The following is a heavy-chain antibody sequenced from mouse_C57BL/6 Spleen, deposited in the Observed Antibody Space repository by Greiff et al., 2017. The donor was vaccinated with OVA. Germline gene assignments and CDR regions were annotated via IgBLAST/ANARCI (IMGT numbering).Heavy chain of an antibody. Sequence: EVQLQQSGPGLVKPSQSLSLTCSVTGYSITSGYYWNWIRQFPGNKLEWMGYISYDGSNNYNPSLKNRISITRDTSKNQFFRKLNSVTTEDTSTYYCARDYYSYFDYWGQGTTLTVSS. V-gene: IGHV3-6*01. J-gene: IGHJ2*01. CDR3: ARDYYSYFDY. CDR1: GYSITSGYY. CDR2: ISYDGSN. D-gene: IGHD2-12*01.